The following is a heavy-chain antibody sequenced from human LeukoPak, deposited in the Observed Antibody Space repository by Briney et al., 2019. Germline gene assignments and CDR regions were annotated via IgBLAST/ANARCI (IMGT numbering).Heavy chain of an antibody. CDR3: ASCYGDYIHDY. Sequence: PSETLSLTCTVSGYSISSGYYWGWIRQPPGKGLEWIGSIYHSGSTYYNPSLKSRVTISVDTSKNQFSLKLSSVTAADTAVYYCASCYGDYIHDYWGQGTLVTVSS. V-gene: IGHV4-38-2*02. D-gene: IGHD4-17*01. CDR1: GYSISSGYY. CDR2: IYHSGST. J-gene: IGHJ4*02.